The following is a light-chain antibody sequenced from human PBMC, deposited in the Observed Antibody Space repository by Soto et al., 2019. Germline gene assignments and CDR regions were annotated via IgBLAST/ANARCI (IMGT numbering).Light chain of an antibody. J-gene: IGKJ4*01. CDR2: AVS. V-gene: IGKV1-27*01. Sequence: DIQMTQSPSSLSASVGDRVTFTCRASQGISNYVAWYQQKPVRAPKLLVYAVSTLQSGVPSRFSGSGSATDFTLTISNLQPEDVANYCCQKYDSAPLTFGGGTKVDIK. CDR1: QGISNY. CDR3: QKYDSAPLT.